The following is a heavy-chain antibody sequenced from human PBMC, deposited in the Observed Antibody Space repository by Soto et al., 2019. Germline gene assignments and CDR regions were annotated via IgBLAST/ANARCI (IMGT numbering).Heavy chain of an antibody. J-gene: IGHJ6*02. CDR2: IIPIFGTA. Sequence: SVKVSCKASGGTFSSYAISWVRQAPGQGLEWMGGIIPIFGTANYAQKFQGRVTITADESTSTAYMELSSLRSEDTAVYYCARGRTQYSSSNYYYGMDVWGQGTTVTVS. D-gene: IGHD6-6*01. V-gene: IGHV1-69*13. CDR1: GGTFSSYA. CDR3: ARGRTQYSSSNYYYGMDV.